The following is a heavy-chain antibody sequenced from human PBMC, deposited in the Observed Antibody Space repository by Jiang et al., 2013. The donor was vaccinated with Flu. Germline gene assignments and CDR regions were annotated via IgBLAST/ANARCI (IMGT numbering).Heavy chain of an antibody. CDR3: ARSGFGEFTVDY. CDR2: ISAYNGNT. CDR1: YG. J-gene: IGHJ4*02. Sequence: YGISWVRQAPGQGLEWMGWISAYNGNTNYAQKLQGRVTMTTDTSTSTAYMELRSLRSDDTAVYYCARSGFGEFTVDYWGQGTLVTVSS. D-gene: IGHD3-10*01. V-gene: IGHV1-18*01.